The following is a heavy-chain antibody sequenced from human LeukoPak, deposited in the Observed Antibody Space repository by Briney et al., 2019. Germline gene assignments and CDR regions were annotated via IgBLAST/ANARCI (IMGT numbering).Heavy chain of an antibody. CDR3: AREIGSGSGFDY. V-gene: IGHV4-31*03. CDR2: IYYSGST. CDR1: GGSISSGDYY. D-gene: IGHD3-10*01. Sequence: PSETLSLTGTVSGGSISSGDYYWSWIRQHPGKGLEWIGYIYYSGSTYYNPSLKSRVTISVDTSKNQFSLKLSSVSAADTAVYYCAREIGSGSGFDYWGQGTLVTVSS. J-gene: IGHJ4*02.